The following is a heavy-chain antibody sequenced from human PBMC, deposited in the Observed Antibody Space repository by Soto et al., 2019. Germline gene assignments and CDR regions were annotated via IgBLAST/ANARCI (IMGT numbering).Heavy chain of an antibody. Sequence: QVQLVESGGGVVQPGTSLRLSCVGSGFTFRSYVIHWVRQAPGKGLEWVALTSYDGSNNFYGDSVKGRFTITRHNTRNTVELQMHSLRFDDTALYYCARWGTKGGLDVWGQGTLVSVTS. CDR1: GFTFRSYV. V-gene: IGHV3-33*05. CDR3: ARWGTKGGLDV. J-gene: IGHJ4*02. CDR2: TSYDGSNN. D-gene: IGHD3-16*01.